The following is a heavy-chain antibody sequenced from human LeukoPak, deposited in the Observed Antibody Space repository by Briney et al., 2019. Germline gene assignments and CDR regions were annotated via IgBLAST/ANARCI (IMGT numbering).Heavy chain of an antibody. CDR3: ARDAWRDRYFDY. J-gene: IGHJ4*02. CDR1: GFTISSYW. V-gene: IGHV3-7*01. CDR2: IKQDEREK. Sequence: GGSLRLSCAASGFTISSYWMSWVRQAPGKWLEWVANIKQDEREKSYVDSVKGRFSISRDNAKNSVYLQMDSLRAEDTAVYYCARDAWRDRYFDYWGQGTLVTVSS. D-gene: IGHD1-1*01.